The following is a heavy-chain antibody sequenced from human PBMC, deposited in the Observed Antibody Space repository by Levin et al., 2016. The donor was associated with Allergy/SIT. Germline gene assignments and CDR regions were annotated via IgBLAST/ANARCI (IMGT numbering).Heavy chain of an antibody. CDR2: IIPIFGTA. D-gene: IGHD6-6*01. V-gene: IGHV1-69*06. Sequence: WVRQAPGQGLEWMGGIIPIFGTANYAQKFQGRVTITADKSTSTAYMELSSLRSEDTAVYYCATTVRYIAARRLDYYYGMDVWGQGTTVTVSS. CDR3: ATTVRYIAARRLDYYYGMDV. J-gene: IGHJ6*02.